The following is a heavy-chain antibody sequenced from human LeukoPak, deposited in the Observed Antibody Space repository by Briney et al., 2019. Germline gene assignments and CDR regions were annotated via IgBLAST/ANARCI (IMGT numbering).Heavy chain of an antibody. Sequence: ASVKVSCKASGYTFTSYGISWVRQAPGQGLEWMGWISAYNGNTNYAQKLQGRVTMTTDTSTSTAYMELRSLRSDDTAVYYCARYTAMMHYYYYGMDVWGQGTTVTVSS. J-gene: IGHJ6*02. CDR2: ISAYNGNT. D-gene: IGHD5-18*01. CDR3: ARYTAMMHYYYYGMDV. CDR1: GYTFTSYG. V-gene: IGHV1-18*01.